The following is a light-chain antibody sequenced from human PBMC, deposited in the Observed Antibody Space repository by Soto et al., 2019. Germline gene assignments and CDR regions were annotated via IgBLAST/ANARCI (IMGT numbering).Light chain of an antibody. J-gene: IGLJ2*01. CDR3: NSYTLSKTVI. Sequence: QSALTQPASVSGSPGQSITISCSGTSSDVGAHDFVSWYQHHPDKAPKVIIFEVTKRPSEVSDRFSGSKTGNTASLTISGLQAEDEADYYCNSYTLSKTVIFGGGTKVTVL. V-gene: IGLV2-14*01. CDR2: EVT. CDR1: SSDVGAHDF.